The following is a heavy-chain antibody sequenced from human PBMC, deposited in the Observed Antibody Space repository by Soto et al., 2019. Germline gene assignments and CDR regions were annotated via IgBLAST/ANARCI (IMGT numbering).Heavy chain of an antibody. Sequence: GGSLRLSCAASGFTFSRYWMNWVRQAPGKGLEWVANINQDGSEKYFVDSVKGRFTISRDNANNSLYLEMDSLRVEDTAVYYCARGVANIVAGTQKFFFDYWGKGNLVTVS. CDR3: ARGVANIVAGTQKFFFDY. CDR1: GFTFSRYW. D-gene: IGHD2-21*01. CDR2: INQDGSEK. V-gene: IGHV3-7*05. J-gene: IGHJ4*02.